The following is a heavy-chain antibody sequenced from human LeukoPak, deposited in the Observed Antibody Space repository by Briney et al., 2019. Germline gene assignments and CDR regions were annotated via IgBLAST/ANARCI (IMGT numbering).Heavy chain of an antibody. J-gene: IGHJ5*02. V-gene: IGHV4-34*01. CDR1: GGSFSGYC. Sequence: PSETLSLTCAVYGGSFSGYCWSWIRQPPGEGLVWIGEINHSGSTNYNPSLKSRVTISVDTSKSQFSLKLSSVTAADTAVYYCARKEKWLVRWFDPWGQGTLVTVSS. CDR3: ARKEKWLVRWFDP. CDR2: INHSGST. D-gene: IGHD6-19*01.